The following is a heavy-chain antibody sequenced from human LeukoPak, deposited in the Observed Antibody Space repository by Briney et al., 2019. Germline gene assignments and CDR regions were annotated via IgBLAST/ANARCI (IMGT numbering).Heavy chain of an antibody. CDR1: GYTFTSYG. CDR3: ARDNDYYGSGSYYNERRFFDY. CDR2: TSAYNGNT. Sequence: ASVKVSCKASGYTFTSYGISWVRQAPGQGLEWMGWTSAYNGNTNYAQKLQGRVTMTTDTSTSTAYMELRSLRSDDTAVYYCARDNDYYGSGSYYNERRFFDYWGQGTLVTVSS. D-gene: IGHD3-10*01. V-gene: IGHV1-18*01. J-gene: IGHJ4*02.